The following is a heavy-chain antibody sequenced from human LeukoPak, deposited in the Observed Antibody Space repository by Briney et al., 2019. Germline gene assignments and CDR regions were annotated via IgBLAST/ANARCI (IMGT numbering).Heavy chain of an antibody. Sequence: GGSLRLSCAASGFTFSSYSMNWVRQAPGKGLEWVSSISSSSSYIYYADSVKGRFTVSRDNAKNSLYLQMNSLRAEDTAVYYCARDWFHAIDYWGQGTLVTVSS. CDR2: ISSSSSYI. V-gene: IGHV3-21*01. CDR1: GFTFSSYS. CDR3: ARDWFHAIDY. D-gene: IGHD2/OR15-2a*01. J-gene: IGHJ4*02.